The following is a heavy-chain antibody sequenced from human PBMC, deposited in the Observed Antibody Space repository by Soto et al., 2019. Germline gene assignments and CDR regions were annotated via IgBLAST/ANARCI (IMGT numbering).Heavy chain of an antibody. CDR1: GGSISSGGYS. V-gene: IGHV4-30-2*01. J-gene: IGHJ6*02. D-gene: IGHD3-10*01. CDR2: IYHSGST. CDR3: ARATMVRGVWSPGYYYGMDV. Sequence: SETLSLTCAVSGGSISSGGYSWSWIRQPPGKGLEWIGYIYHSGSTYYNPSLRSRVTISVDRSKNQFSLKLSSVTAADTAVYYCARATMVRGVWSPGYYYGMDVWGQGTTVTVSS.